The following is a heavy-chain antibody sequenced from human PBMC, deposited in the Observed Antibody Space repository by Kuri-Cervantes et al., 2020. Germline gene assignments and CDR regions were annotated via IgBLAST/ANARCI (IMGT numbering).Heavy chain of an antibody. CDR3: ARHWDCSSTSCTNFDY. CDR2: IYYSGST. D-gene: IGHD2-2*01. Sequence: SQTLSLTCAVSGYSISSGYYWGWIRQPPGKGLEWIGSIYYSGSTYYNPSLKSRVTISVDMSKNQFSLKLSSVTAADTAVYYCARHWDCSSTSCTNFDYWGQGTLVTVSS. J-gene: IGHJ4*02. CDR1: GYSISSGYY. V-gene: IGHV4-38-2*01.